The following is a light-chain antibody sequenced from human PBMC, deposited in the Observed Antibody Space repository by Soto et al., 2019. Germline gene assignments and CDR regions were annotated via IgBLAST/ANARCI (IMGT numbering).Light chain of an antibody. CDR3: KQRNLWPPVT. CDR2: GAS. Sequence: EIVVTQSPATLSVCPWEIATLSCRASRSLGSNLAWYRHKPGQAPRLLIYGASTRATAVPARFSGSGSGTDFTLTISSLEPEDSAIYYCKQRNLWPPVTFGQGTRLEIK. CDR1: RSLGSN. J-gene: IGKJ5*01. V-gene: IGKV3-15*01.